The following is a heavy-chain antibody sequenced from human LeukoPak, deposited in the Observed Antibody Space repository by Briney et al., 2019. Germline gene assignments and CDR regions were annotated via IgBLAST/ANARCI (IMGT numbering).Heavy chain of an antibody. J-gene: IGHJ5*02. Sequence: SETLSLTCAVYGGSFSGYYWSWIRQPPGKGLEWIGETNHSGSTNYNPSLKSRVTISVDTSKKQFSLKVRSVTAADTAVYYCARSAGYCSSTSCTRGYWLDPWGQGTLVTVSS. D-gene: IGHD2-2*01. CDR2: TNHSGST. CDR1: GGSFSGYY. V-gene: IGHV4-34*01. CDR3: ARSAGYCSSTSCTRGYWLDP.